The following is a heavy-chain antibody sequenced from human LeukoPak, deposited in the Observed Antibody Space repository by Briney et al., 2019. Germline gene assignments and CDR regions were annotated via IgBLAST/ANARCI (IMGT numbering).Heavy chain of an antibody. CDR3: AREGWPRLPDY. Sequence: SETLSLTCTVSGGSISSGSYYWSWIRQPTGEGLEWIGQIYTSGSTNYNPSLKSRVTISVDTSKNQFSLKLSSVTAADTAVYYCAREGWPRLPDYWGQGTLVTVSS. J-gene: IGHJ4*02. CDR1: GGSISSGSYY. V-gene: IGHV4-61*09. D-gene: IGHD5-12*01. CDR2: IYTSGST.